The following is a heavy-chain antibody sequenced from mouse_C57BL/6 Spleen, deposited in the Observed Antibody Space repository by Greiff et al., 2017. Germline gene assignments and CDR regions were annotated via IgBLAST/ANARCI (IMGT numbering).Heavy chain of an antibody. Sequence: EVQLVESGGGLVQPGGSLSLSCAASGFTFTDYYMSWVRQPPGKALEWLGFIRNKANGYTTEYSASVKGRFTISRDNSPSILYLQMNALRAEDSATYYCARSPTMITTDWYFDVWGTGTTVTVSS. J-gene: IGHJ1*03. CDR3: ARSPTMITTDWYFDV. D-gene: IGHD2-4*01. V-gene: IGHV7-3*01. CDR1: GFTFTDYY. CDR2: IRNKANGYTT.